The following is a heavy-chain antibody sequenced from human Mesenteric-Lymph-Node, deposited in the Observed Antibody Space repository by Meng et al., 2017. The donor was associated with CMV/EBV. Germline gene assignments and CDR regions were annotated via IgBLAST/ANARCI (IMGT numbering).Heavy chain of an antibody. D-gene: IGHD3-22*01. V-gene: IGHV1-69*05. Sequence: SVKVSCKASGDIFNSKYGINWVRQDPEQGLEWMGVIIPTSMVNYAQKFQGRVTITTDESTSTAYMELSSLRSEDTAVYYCARDLLQADYDSSGSDLGDAFDIWGQGTMVTVSS. J-gene: IGHJ3*02. CDR1: GDIFNSKYG. CDR2: IIPTSMV. CDR3: ARDLLQADYDSSGSDLGDAFDI.